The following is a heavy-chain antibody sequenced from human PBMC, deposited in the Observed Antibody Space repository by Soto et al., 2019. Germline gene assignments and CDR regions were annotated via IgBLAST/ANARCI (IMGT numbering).Heavy chain of an antibody. V-gene: IGHV1-18*01. D-gene: IGHD2-21*01. CDR3: ARAQGFRVVINSNWFDP. CDR1: GYTFSRYG. J-gene: IGHJ5*02. CDR2: ISAYNGNT. Sequence: ASVKVSCKASGYTFSRYGIMWVRQAPGQGLEWMGWISAYNGNTNSAEKLRGRLTMTTDASTTTAYMELRSLRSDDTAIYYCARAQGFRVVINSNWFDPWGQGTLVT.